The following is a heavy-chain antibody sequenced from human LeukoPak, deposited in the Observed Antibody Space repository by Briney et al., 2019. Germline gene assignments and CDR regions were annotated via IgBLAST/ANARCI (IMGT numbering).Heavy chain of an antibody. J-gene: IGHJ4*02. CDR1: GFTFSSYC. V-gene: IGHV3-74*01. CDR2: IKDGGTTT. D-gene: IGHD5-12*01. CDR3: TTILPGY. Sequence: PGGSLRLSCKASGFTFSSYCVRWVRQVPGKGLVWVARIKDGGTTTDYADSVKGRFTISRDDAKNTLYLQMNSLRDEDTAVYYCTTILPGYWVQGTLVTVSP.